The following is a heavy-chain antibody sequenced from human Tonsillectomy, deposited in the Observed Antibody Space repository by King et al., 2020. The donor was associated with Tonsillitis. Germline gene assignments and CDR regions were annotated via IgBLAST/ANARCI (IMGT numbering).Heavy chain of an antibody. CDR2: INPNSGGT. J-gene: IGHJ4*02. CDR3: AREAEDFWSGYYIAY. Sequence: VQLVESGAEVKKPGASVKVSCKASGYTFIGYYLHWVRQAPGQGLEWMGWINPNSGGTNYAQKFQGRVTLTRDTSISTAYMELTRLRSDDTAGYYCAREAEDFWSGYYIAYWGQGTLITVSS. V-gene: IGHV1-2*02. D-gene: IGHD3-3*01. CDR1: GYTFIGYY.